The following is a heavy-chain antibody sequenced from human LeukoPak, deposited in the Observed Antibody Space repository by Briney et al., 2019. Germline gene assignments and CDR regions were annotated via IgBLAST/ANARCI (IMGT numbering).Heavy chain of an antibody. V-gene: IGHV3-30*02. Sequence: GGSLRLSCAASGFTFSTYGMHWVRQAPGKGLEWVAFIQYSGSNKYYADSVKGRFTISRDNSKNTLYLQLNSLRSDDTAVYYCAREEFVVVVPAAMAYDYWGQGTLVTVSS. J-gene: IGHJ4*02. CDR2: IQYSGSNK. CDR3: AREEFVVVVPAAMAYDY. D-gene: IGHD2-2*01. CDR1: GFTFSTYG.